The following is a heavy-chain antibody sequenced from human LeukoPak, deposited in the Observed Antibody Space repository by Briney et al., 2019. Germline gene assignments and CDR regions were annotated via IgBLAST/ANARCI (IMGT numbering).Heavy chain of an antibody. CDR1: GGSINTYY. D-gene: IGHD2-2*01. CDR2: IYYSGTT. J-gene: IGHJ4*02. Sequence: SETLSLTCTVSGGSINTYYWYWIRQPPGKGLEWIGYIYYSGTTKYSTSLKSRVTLSLDTPKNQIFLRLTSVTPADTAVYYCARRGRSSTDPFEYWGQGTLVTVSS. CDR3: ARRGRSSTDPFEY. V-gene: IGHV4-59*08.